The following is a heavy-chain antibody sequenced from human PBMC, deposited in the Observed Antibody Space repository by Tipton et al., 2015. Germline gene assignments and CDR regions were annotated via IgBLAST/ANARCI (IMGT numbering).Heavy chain of an antibody. CDR1: GGSVSSGSYY. D-gene: IGHD3-16*02. V-gene: IGHV4-39*07. CDR3: ARASFAIWGSYRTYFDH. Sequence: TLSLTCTVSGGSVSSGSYYWSWIRQPPGKGLEWIGSISHSGNTYYNPSLKSRVTMSRDTSKNQFSLKLRSVTAADTAVYYCARASFAIWGSYRTYFDHWGQGILITVSS. J-gene: IGHJ4*02. CDR2: ISHSGNT.